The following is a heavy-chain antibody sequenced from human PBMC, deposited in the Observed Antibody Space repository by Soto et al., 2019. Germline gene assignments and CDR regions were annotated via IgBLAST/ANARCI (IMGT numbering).Heavy chain of an antibody. CDR1: GFTVSSNY. Sequence: GGSLRLSCAASGFTVSSNYMSWVRQAPGKGLEWVSVIYSGGSTYYADSVKGRFTISRDNSKNTLYLQMNSLRAEDTAIYYCAKPNHQANAFDIWGQGTMVTVSS. CDR3: AKPNHQANAFDI. J-gene: IGHJ3*02. CDR2: IYSGGST. V-gene: IGHV3-66*01.